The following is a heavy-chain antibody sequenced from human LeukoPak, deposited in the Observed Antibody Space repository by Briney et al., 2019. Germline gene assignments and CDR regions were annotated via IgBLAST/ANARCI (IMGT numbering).Heavy chain of an antibody. CDR2: ISSSGST. Sequence: SETPSLTCTVSGGSISSSYWSWIRQPAGKGLEWIGRISSSGSTKYNPSLKSRVSMSVDTSKNQFSLKLSSVTAADTAVYYCARAGESRKTMVRVVYYDYYGMDVWGQGTTVTVSS. V-gene: IGHV4-4*07. CDR1: GGSISSSY. CDR3: ARAGESRKTMVRVVYYDYYGMDV. D-gene: IGHD3-10*01. J-gene: IGHJ6*02.